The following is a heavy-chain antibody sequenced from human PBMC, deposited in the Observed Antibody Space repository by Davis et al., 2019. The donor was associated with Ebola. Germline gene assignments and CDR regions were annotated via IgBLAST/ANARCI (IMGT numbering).Heavy chain of an antibody. CDR2: IYYSGRT. J-gene: IGHJ6*03. Sequence: PSETLSLTCTVSGVSISRGGSYWTWIRQHPGKGLEWIGYIYYSGRTYYKPSLKSRVTISLDTSKNQFSLNLYSVTAADTAVYYCARDLRYDSSGYDYYFYMDVWGKGTTVTVSS. V-gene: IGHV4-31*03. CDR1: GVSISRGGSY. CDR3: ARDLRYDSSGYDYYFYMDV. D-gene: IGHD3-22*01.